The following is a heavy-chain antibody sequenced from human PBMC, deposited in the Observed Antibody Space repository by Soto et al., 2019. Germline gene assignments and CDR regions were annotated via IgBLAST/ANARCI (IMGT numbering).Heavy chain of an antibody. J-gene: IGHJ4*02. CDR3: ARVYRITMVRGELSEY. CDR1: GYTFTSYG. CDR2: ISAYNGNT. V-gene: IGHV1-18*01. Sequence: QVQLVQSGAEVKKPGASVKVSCKASGYTFTSYGISWVRQAPGQGLEWMGWISAYNGNTNYAQKLQGRATMTTDTSTSTAYMELRSLRSDDTAVYYCARVYRITMVRGELSEYWGQGPLVTVSS. D-gene: IGHD3-10*01.